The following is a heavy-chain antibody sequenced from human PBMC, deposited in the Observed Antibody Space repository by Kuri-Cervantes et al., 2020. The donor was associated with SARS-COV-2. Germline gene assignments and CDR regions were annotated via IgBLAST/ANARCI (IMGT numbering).Heavy chain of an antibody. J-gene: IGHJ6*03. Sequence: ASVKVSCKVSGYTLTELSMHWVRQAPGKGLEWMGGFDPEDGETIYTQKFQGRVTMTEDTSTDTAYMELSSLRSEDTAVYYCARSTWGTSVYYYYYYMDVWGKGTTVTVSS. CDR3: ARSTWGTSVYYYYYYMDV. CDR2: FDPEDGET. CDR1: GYTLTELS. V-gene: IGHV1-24*01. D-gene: IGHD2-2*01.